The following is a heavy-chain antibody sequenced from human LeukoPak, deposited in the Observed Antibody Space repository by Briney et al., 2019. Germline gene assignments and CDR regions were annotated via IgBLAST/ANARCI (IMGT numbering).Heavy chain of an antibody. CDR2: IKQDGSEK. CDR3: ARGRAPERYFDY. J-gene: IGHJ4*02. V-gene: IGHV3-7*01. Sequence: GGSLRLSCAVSGFTFSSWWMTWVRQAPGKGLEWVANIKQDGSEKNYVDSVKGRFTISRDNAKNSLDLQMNSLRAEDTGVYYCARGRAPERYFDYWGQGTLVTVSS. D-gene: IGHD6-25*01. CDR1: GFTFSSWW.